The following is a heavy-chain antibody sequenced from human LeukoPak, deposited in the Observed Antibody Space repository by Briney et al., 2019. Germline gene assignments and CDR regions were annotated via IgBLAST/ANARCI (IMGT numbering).Heavy chain of an antibody. CDR1: GGSISSGGYY. D-gene: IGHD3-16*02. V-gene: IGHV4-30-2*03. CDR3: ARQDAFGGVIAIDY. Sequence: PSQTLSLTCTVSGGSISSGGYYWSWIRQHPGKGLEWIGSIYYSGSTYYNPSLKSRVTISVDTSKNQFSLKLSSVTAADTAVYYCARQDAFGGVIAIDYWGQGTLVTVSS. CDR2: IYYSGST. J-gene: IGHJ4*02.